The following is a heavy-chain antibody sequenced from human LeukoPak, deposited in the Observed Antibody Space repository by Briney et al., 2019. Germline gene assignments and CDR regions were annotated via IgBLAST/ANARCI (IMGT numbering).Heavy chain of an antibody. J-gene: IGHJ4*02. CDR3: ARRYSTDSIDS. Sequence: GESLKISCMGSGYSFTDYWIGWVRQMPGKGLEWMGIIYPGDSNTRYSQSFQGQVTISADKSISTAYLQWSSLKASDTAMYYCARRYSTDSIDSWGQGTLVTVSS. CDR2: IYPGDSNT. V-gene: IGHV5-51*01. D-gene: IGHD6-13*01. CDR1: GYSFTDYW.